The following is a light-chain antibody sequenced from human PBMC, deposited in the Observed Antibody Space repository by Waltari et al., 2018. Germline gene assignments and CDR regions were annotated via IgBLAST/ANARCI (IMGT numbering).Light chain of an antibody. CDR3: CSYAGSYTWV. CDR2: DVS. CDR1: SSDVGGYHY. J-gene: IGLJ3*02. V-gene: IGLV2-11*01. Sequence: QSALTQPRSVSGSPGQSVTTSCTGPSSDVGGYHYGSWYQQHPGKAPKLMIYDVSKRPSGVPDRFSGSKSGNTASLTISGLQAEDEADYYCCSYAGSYTWVFGGGTKLTVL.